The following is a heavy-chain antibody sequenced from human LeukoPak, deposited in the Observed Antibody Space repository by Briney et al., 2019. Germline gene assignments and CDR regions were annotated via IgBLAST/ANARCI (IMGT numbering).Heavy chain of an antibody. J-gene: IGHJ5*02. CDR1: GFTFTSFA. Sequence: GGSLRLSCAASGFTFTSFAMSWVRQAPGKGLEWVSAISGSGGSTYYADSVKGRFTISRDNSRNTLYLQMNSLRAEDTAVYYCAKDSRIAAAGTPSDWFDPGAREPWSPSPQ. D-gene: IGHD6-13*01. CDR3: AKDSRIAAAGTPSDWFDP. CDR2: ISGSGGST. V-gene: IGHV3-23*01.